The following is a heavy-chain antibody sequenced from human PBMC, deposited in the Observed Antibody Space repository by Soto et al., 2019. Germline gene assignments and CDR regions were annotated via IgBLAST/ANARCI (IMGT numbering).Heavy chain of an antibody. CDR2: ITATGDRT. D-gene: IGHD3-22*01. V-gene: IGHV3-23*01. J-gene: IGHJ4*02. CDR1: GFRFSSYS. Sequence: PGGSLRLSCADSGFRFSSYSMSWVRQTPGKGLEWVAAITATGDRTYYAGSVTGRFTISRDNSKKTHYLQMTSLRAEDTAMYYCATMNGYFEYWGQGTPVTVSS. CDR3: ATMNGYFEY.